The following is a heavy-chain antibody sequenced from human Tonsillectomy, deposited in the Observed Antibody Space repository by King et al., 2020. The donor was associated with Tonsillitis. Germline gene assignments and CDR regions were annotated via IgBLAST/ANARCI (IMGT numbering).Heavy chain of an antibody. CDR2: IRSKANSYAT. J-gene: IGHJ3*02. CDR1: GFTFSGSA. Sequence: VQLVESGGGLVQPGGSLKLSCAASGFTFSGSAMHWVRQASGKGLEWVGRIRSKANSYATAYAASVKGRFTISRDDSKNTAYLQMNSLKTEDTAVYYCXRXXFGGAXDAFXIWGXXTMVTVSX. CDR3: XRXXFGGAXDAFXI. D-gene: IGHD3-16*01. V-gene: IGHV3-73*02.